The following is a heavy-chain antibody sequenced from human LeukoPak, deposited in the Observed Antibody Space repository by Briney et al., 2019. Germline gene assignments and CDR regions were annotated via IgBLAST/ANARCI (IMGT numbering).Heavy chain of an antibody. CDR2: MNPNSGNT. CDR3: AALTYYYDSSGQRLFDY. Sequence: GASVKVSCKASGYTFTSYDINWVRQATGQGLEWMGWMNPNSGNTGYAQKFQGRVTMTTDTSTSTAYMELRSLRSDDTAVYYCAALTYYYDSSGQRLFDYWGQGTLVTVSS. D-gene: IGHD3-22*01. J-gene: IGHJ4*02. CDR1: GYTFTSYD. V-gene: IGHV1-8*01.